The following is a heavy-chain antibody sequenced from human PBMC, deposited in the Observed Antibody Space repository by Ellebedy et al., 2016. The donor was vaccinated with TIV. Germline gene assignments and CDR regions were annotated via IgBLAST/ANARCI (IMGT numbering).Heavy chain of an antibody. CDR1: GYTFTSYG. Sequence: AASVKVSCKTSGYTFTSYGVSWVRQAPGQGLEWMGWISGLNGKTKYARTVQGRVTLTTHTAARTVYMELTSLRSDDTAVYYCARDNTVGGTNWFDPWGQGTLVIVSS. CDR2: ISGLNGKT. J-gene: IGHJ5*02. V-gene: IGHV1-18*01. CDR3: ARDNTVGGTNWFDP. D-gene: IGHD6-19*01.